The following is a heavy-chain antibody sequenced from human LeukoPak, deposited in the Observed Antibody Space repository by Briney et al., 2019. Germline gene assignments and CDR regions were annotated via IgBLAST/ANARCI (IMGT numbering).Heavy chain of an antibody. V-gene: IGHV4-59*01. J-gene: IGHJ4*02. Sequence: PSETLSLTCTVSGGSISSYYWSWIRQSPGKGLEWIGYIYYSGSTNYNPSLKSRVTISVDTSKNQFSLKLSSVTAADTAVYYCASFSAIGMGQYYFDYWGQGTLVTVSS. CDR3: ASFSAIGMGQYYFDY. CDR2: IYYSGST. CDR1: GGSISSYY. D-gene: IGHD2-8*01.